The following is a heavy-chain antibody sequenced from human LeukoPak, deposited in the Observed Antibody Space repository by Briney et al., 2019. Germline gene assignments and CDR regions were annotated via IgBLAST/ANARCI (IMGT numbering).Heavy chain of an antibody. CDR2: ISYDGSNK. CDR3: ARDLSGRTRGSSSWYFYYYYGMDV. V-gene: IGHV3-30-3*01. J-gene: IGHJ6*02. CDR1: GFTFSSYA. Sequence: GGSLRLSCAASGFTFSSYAMHWVRQAPGKGLEWVAVISYDGSNKYYADSVKGRFTISRDNSKNTLYLQMNSLRAEDTAVYYCARDLSGRTRGSSSWYFYYYYGMDVWGQGTTVTVSS. D-gene: IGHD6-13*01.